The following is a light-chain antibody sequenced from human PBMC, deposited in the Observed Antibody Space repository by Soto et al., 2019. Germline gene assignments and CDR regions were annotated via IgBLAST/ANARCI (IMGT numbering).Light chain of an antibody. CDR1: NIGDKH. V-gene: IGLV3-9*01. Sequence: SYELTQPLSVSVVLGQTARITCGGNNIGDKHVHWYQQRPGQAPVLLIYRVRNRPSGIPERFSGSNSGSTATLTITSAQAGDEADYYCQVWDSTTWVFGGGTKLTVL. CDR2: RVR. J-gene: IGLJ3*02. CDR3: QVWDSTTWV.